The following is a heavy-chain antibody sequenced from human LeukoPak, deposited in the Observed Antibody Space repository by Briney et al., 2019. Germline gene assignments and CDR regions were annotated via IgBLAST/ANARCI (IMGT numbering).Heavy chain of an antibody. CDR2: ISGSGGST. V-gene: IGHV3-23*01. CDR3: AKDRRSGDIYFDY. Sequence: GGSLRLSCAASGFTFSSYAMSWVRQALGKGLEWVSAISGSGGSTYYADSVKGRFTISRDNSKNTLYLQMNSLRAEDTAVYYCAKDRRSGDIYFDYWGQGTLVTVSS. J-gene: IGHJ4*02. D-gene: IGHD1-26*01. CDR1: GFTFSSYA.